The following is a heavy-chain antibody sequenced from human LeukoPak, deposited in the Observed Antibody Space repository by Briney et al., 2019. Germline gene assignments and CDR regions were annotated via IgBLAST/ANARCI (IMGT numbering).Heavy chain of an antibody. CDR1: GFSFTNYA. CDR3: AKGSADSSGYYYLYSHYYMDV. CDR2: ISGSGIS. Sequence: QTGGSVRLSCTASGFSFTNYALSWVRHAPGKGLEWVADISGSGISHYAGSVKGRFTISRDNSKNTLYLQMNSLRAEDTAVYFCAKGSADSSGYYYLYSHYYMDVWGKGTTVTVSS. D-gene: IGHD3-22*01. V-gene: IGHV3-23*01. J-gene: IGHJ6*03.